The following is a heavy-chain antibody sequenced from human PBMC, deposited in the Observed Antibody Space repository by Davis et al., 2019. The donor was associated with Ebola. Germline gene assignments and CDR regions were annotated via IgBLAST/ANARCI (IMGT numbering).Heavy chain of an antibody. D-gene: IGHD6-13*01. Sequence: ASVKVSCKASGYTFTSYGISWVRQAPGQGLEWMGWISAYNGNTNYAQKLQGRVTMTTDTSTSAAYMELRSLRSDDTAVYYCARDDSSSSGLWFDPWGQGTLVTVSS. J-gene: IGHJ5*02. V-gene: IGHV1-18*01. CDR2: ISAYNGNT. CDR3: ARDDSSSSGLWFDP. CDR1: GYTFTSYG.